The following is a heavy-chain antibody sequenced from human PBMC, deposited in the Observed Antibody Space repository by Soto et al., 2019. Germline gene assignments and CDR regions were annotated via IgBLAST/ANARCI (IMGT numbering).Heavy chain of an antibody. CDR3: ARDTFRCSSTSCYTYNWFDP. CDR2: INAGNGNT. J-gene: IGHJ5*02. D-gene: IGHD2-2*02. V-gene: IGHV1-3*01. Sequence: ASVKVSCKASGYTFTSYAMHWVRQAPGQRLEWMGWINAGNGNTKYSQKFQGRVTITRDTSASTAYMELSSLRSEDTAVYYCARDTFRCSSTSCYTYNWFDPWGQGTLVTVLL. CDR1: GYTFTSYA.